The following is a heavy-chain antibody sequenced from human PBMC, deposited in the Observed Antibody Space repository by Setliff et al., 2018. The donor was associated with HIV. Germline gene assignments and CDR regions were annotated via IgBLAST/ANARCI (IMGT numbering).Heavy chain of an antibody. CDR2: IKQDER. CDR3: AGSRGYFVQAD. CDR1: GFTVSSSY. D-gene: IGHD3-22*01. V-gene: IGHV3-7*01. J-gene: IGHJ4*02. Sequence: GGSLRLSCEASGFTVSSSYMAWVRQAPGKGLEWVAIIKQDERRYVDSVKGRFTISRDNARNSLYLQMNNLRVEDTAVYYCAGSRGYFVQADWGQGTLVTVSS.